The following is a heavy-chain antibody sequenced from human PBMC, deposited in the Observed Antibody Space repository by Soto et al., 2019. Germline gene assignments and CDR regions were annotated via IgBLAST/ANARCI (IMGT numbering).Heavy chain of an antibody. V-gene: IGHV3-15*01. CDR1: GNIFSKAW. CDR2: IRSNTDGGTT. Sequence: EVQLVESGGGLVKPGGSLRLSCAASGNIFSKAWMSWVRQAPGKGLEWVGRIRSNTDGGTTDYVASVKGRFTISRDDSKNTLFLQMNSLETEDTAVYYCTIDPQDYVGDSWGQGTLVTVSS. D-gene: IGHD4-17*01. CDR3: TIDPQDYVGDS. J-gene: IGHJ4*02.